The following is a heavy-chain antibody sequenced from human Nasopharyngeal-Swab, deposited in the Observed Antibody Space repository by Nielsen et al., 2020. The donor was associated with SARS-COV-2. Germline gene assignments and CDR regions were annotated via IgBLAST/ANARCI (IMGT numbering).Heavy chain of an antibody. CDR3: ARDSRGYSYGYIYFDY. J-gene: IGHJ4*02. CDR2: IKQDGSGK. D-gene: IGHD5-18*01. Sequence: LSLTCAASGFTFSSYWMSWVRQAPGKGLEWVANIKQDGSGKYYVDSVKGRFTISRDNAKNSLYLQMNSLRAEDTAVYYCARDSRGYSYGYIYFDYWGQGTLVTVSS. CDR1: GFTFSSYW. V-gene: IGHV3-7*03.